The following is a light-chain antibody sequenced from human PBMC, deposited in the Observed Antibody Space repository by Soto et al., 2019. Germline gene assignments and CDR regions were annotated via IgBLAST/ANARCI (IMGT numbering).Light chain of an antibody. Sequence: EIVMTQSPGTLSVSPGARATLSCRVTQSVGSNLAWYQQKPGQAPRLLIYGASTRATGIPDRFSGSGSGTDFSLTISRLEPEDFAAYYGQQYGKSPQITFGQGTRLEI. CDR1: QSVGSN. V-gene: IGKV3-20*01. CDR2: GAS. CDR3: QQYGKSPQIT. J-gene: IGKJ5*01.